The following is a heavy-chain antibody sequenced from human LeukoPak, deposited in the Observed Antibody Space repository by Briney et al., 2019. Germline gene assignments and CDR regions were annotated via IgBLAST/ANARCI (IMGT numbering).Heavy chain of an antibody. D-gene: IGHD3-10*01. J-gene: IGHJ4*02. Sequence: PGGSLRLSCAASGFTFSSYAMHWVRQAPGKGLEWVAVISYDGSNKYYADSVKGRFTISRDNSKNTLYLQMNSLRAEDTAVYYCARSRPPAMVRGAYFDYWGQGTLVTVSS. CDR1: GFTFSSYA. V-gene: IGHV3-30*04. CDR2: ISYDGSNK. CDR3: ARSRPPAMVRGAYFDY.